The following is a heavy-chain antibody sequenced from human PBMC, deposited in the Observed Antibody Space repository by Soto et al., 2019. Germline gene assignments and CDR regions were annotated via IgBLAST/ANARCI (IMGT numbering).Heavy chain of an antibody. J-gene: IGHJ4*02. CDR2: ISYDGSNK. D-gene: IGHD2-2*02. CDR3: AKDEKGGKHGYKDY. Sequence: GGSLRLSCAASGFTFSSYGMHWVRQAPGKGLEWVAVISYDGSNKYYADSVKGRFTISRDNSKNTLYLQMNSLRAEDTAVYYCAKDEKGGKHGYKDYGGQGTLVTVSS. CDR1: GFTFSSYG. V-gene: IGHV3-30*18.